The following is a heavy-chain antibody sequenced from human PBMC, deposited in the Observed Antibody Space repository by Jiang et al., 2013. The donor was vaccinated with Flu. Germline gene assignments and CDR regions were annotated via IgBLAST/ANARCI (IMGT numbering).Heavy chain of an antibody. V-gene: IGHV5-51*01. CDR2: IYPGDSDT. D-gene: IGHD6-19*01. Sequence: GAEVKKPGESLKISCKGFGYNFRTYWIGWVRQMPGKGLEWMGMIYPGDSDTRYSPSFQGQVSMSVDKSLSTAYLEWSSLKGSDTATYYCARHKNPEPGRYSRGWSDYWGQGTLVSVSS. CDR3: ARHKNPEPGRYSRGWSDY. J-gene: IGHJ4*02. CDR1: GYNFRTYW.